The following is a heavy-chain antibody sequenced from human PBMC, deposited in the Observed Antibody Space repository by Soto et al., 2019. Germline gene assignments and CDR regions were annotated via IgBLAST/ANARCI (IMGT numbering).Heavy chain of an antibody. D-gene: IGHD6-19*01. CDR2: IYYSGST. J-gene: IGHJ4*02. CDR1: GGSISSGGYY. CDR3: ARVERYSGWYPDY. V-gene: IGHV4-31*03. Sequence: SETLSLTCTVSGGSISSGGYYWSWIRQHPGKGLEWIGYIYYSGSTYYNPSLKSRVTISVDTSKNQFSLKLSSVTAADTAVYYCARVERYSGWYPDYWGQGTLVTVSS.